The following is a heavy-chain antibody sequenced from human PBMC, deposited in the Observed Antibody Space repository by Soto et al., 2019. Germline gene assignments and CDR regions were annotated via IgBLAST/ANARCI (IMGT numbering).Heavy chain of an antibody. V-gene: IGHV3-9*01. D-gene: IGHD5-12*01. CDR1: GFTFDDYA. CDR2: ISWNSGSI. Sequence: EVQLVESGGGLVQPGRSLRLSCAASGFTFDDYAMHWVRQAPGKGLEWVSGISWNSGSIGYADSVKGRFTISRDNAKNSWNLQMTSLRAEDTALYYCAKDITVTTGYSGYDLWGGFDYWAREPWSPSPQ. J-gene: IGHJ4*02. CDR3: AKDITVTTGYSGYDLWGGFDY.